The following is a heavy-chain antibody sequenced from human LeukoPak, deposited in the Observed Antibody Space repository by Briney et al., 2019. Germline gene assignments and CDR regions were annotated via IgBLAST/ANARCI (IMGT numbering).Heavy chain of an antibody. CDR1: GLTFSNYA. Sequence: GGSLRLSCAASGLTFSNYAMHWVRQASGKGLEWVALISYDGSDKDFADSVKGRFTISRDNAKNSLYLQMNSLRAEDTAVYYCARALADDFWSGYYSPPDYWGQGTLVTVSS. CDR2: ISYDGSDK. D-gene: IGHD3-3*01. V-gene: IGHV3-30-3*01. J-gene: IGHJ4*02. CDR3: ARALADDFWSGYYSPPDY.